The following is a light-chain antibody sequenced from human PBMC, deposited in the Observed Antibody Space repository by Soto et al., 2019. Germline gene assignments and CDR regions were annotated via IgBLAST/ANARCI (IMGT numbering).Light chain of an antibody. J-gene: IGKJ1*01. CDR2: GAS. Sequence: EIVMTQSPATLSVSPGERATLSCRASQSVSSNLAWYQQKPGQAPRLLIYGASTRATGIPARFSGSGSGTEFTLTISSLQSEDFAVYYCQQYNNWEGTFGHGTKVEIK. CDR3: QQYNNWEGT. CDR1: QSVSSN. V-gene: IGKV3D-15*01.